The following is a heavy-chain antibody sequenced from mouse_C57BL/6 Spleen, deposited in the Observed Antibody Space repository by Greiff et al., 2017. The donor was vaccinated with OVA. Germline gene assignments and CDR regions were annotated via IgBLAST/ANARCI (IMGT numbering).Heavy chain of an antibody. CDR1: GYAFSSSW. J-gene: IGHJ3*01. V-gene: IGHV1-82*01. CDR3: ARGGYDVLFAY. Sequence: QVQLQQSGPDLVKPGASVKISCKASGYAFSSSWMNWVKQRPGKGLEWIGRIYPGDGDTNYNGKFKGKATLTADKSSSTAYMQLSSLTSEDSAVYFCARGGYDVLFAYWGQGTLVTVSA. D-gene: IGHD2-2*01. CDR2: IYPGDGDT.